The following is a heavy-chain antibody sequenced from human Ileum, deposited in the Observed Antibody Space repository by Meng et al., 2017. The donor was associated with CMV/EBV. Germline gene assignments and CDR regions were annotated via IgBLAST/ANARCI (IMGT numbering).Heavy chain of an antibody. CDR2: ISYDGNRK. J-gene: IGHJ6*02. CDR1: GFTLSAYG. CDR3: AKEGGGGGNSGAGYGTDV. Sequence: GESLKISCAASGFTLSAYGVHWVRQAPGKGLEWVAFISYDGNRKYYADSVEGRFTVSRDNSENTLFLQMNSLRVEDTAVYYCAKEGGGGGNSGAGYGTDVWGQGTMVTVSS. V-gene: IGHV3-30-3*02. D-gene: IGHD4-23*01.